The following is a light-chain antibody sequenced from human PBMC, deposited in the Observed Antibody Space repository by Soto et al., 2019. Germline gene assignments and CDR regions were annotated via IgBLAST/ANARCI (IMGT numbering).Light chain of an antibody. J-gene: IGKJ4*01. Sequence: AIRMTQSPSLLSASTGDRVAITCRASQDIGSFLAWYQQKPGKAPKLLIYDASTLQSGVPSRFGGSGSGTDFTLTISSLQSEDFATYYCQQFYSYPLTFGGGTKVDIK. CDR1: QDIGSF. CDR3: QQFYSYPLT. V-gene: IGKV1-8*01. CDR2: DAS.